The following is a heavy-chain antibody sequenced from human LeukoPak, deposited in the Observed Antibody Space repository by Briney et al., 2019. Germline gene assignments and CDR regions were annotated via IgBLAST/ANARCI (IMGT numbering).Heavy chain of an antibody. D-gene: IGHD4-11*01. J-gene: IGHJ4*02. CDR1: GVTVTSSY. CDR3: AGGNTGYNSNWGRDFDC. CDR2: IYSGGDT. Sequence: GGSLRLSCEVSGVTVTSSYVSWVRQAPGKGLEWVSVIYSGGDTYYADSVKGRCTVSRDISKNTLYLQMNSLRAEDTAVYYCAGGNTGYNSNWGRDFDCWGQGTLVTVSS. V-gene: IGHV3-66*01.